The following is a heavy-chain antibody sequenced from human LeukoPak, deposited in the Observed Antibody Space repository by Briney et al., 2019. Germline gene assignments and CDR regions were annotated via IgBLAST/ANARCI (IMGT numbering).Heavy chain of an antibody. Sequence: GGSLRLSCAASGFTFSSYAMHWVRQAPGKGLEWVAVISYDGSNKYYADSVKGRFTISRDNSKNTLYLQMNSLRAEDTAVYYCAKDLFSWYLVPFPLDYWGQGTLVTVSS. CDR1: GFTFSSYA. J-gene: IGHJ4*02. CDR2: ISYDGSNK. V-gene: IGHV3-30-3*01. D-gene: IGHD6-13*01. CDR3: AKDLFSWYLVPFPLDY.